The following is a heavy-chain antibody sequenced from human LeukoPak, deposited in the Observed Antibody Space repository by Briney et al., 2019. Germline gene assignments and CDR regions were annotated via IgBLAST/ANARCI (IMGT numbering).Heavy chain of an antibody. J-gene: IGHJ1*01. CDR1: GFTFTSYS. V-gene: IGHV3-21*01. D-gene: IGHD2-21*02. Sequence: GGSLRLSCAASGFTFTSYSMNWVRQAPGKGLEWVSTISGGGGSTYYADSVKGRFTISRDNTKSSLYLQMNSLRAEDMAVYYCARGYCGGDCYGDWGQGTLVTVSS. CDR3: ARGYCGGDCYGD. CDR2: ISGGGGST.